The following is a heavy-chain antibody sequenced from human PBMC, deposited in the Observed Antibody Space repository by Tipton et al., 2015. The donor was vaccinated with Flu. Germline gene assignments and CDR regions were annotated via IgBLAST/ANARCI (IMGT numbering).Heavy chain of an antibody. J-gene: IGHJ4*02. CDR1: GGSITSYY. CDR2: IYYSGST. D-gene: IGHD4-17*01. CDR3: ARRKTVTTRLTYFDY. Sequence: TLSLTCIVSGGSITSYYWSWIRQPPGKGLEWIGYIYYSGSTNYNPSLKSRVTISVDTSKNQFSLKLSSVTAADTAVYYCARRKTVTTRLTYFDYWGQGTLVTVSS. V-gene: IGHV4-59*08.